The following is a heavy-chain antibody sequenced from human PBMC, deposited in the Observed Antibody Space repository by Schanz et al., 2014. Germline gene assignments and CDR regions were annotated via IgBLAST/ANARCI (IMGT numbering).Heavy chain of an antibody. J-gene: IGHJ6*02. CDR1: GFTFNSYA. CDR2: LSGSGGST. CDR3: AKGMGYCSGGTCYDYYYYGLDV. Sequence: DVQLLESGGGLVQPGGSLRLSCAASGFTFNSYAMTWVRQAPGKGLEWVSALSGSGGSTYYADSVKGRFTISRDNSKNTLYLQMNSLRADDTAVFYCAKGMGYCSGGTCYDYYYYGLDVCGQGTTVTVSS. V-gene: IGHV3-23*01. D-gene: IGHD2-15*01.